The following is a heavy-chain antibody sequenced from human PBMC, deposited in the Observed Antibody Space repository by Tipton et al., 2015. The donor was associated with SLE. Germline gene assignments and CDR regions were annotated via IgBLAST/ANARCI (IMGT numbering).Heavy chain of an antibody. Sequence: TLSLTCAVYGGSFSGYSWSWIRQPPGKGLEWIGEINHSGSTNYNPSLKSRVTISVDTSKNQFSLKLSSVTAADTAVYYCAREKGDAYPNLVAFDIWGQGTMVTVSS. J-gene: IGHJ3*02. D-gene: IGHD3-16*01. CDR1: GGSFSGYS. V-gene: IGHV4-34*01. CDR2: INHSGST. CDR3: AREKGDAYPNLVAFDI.